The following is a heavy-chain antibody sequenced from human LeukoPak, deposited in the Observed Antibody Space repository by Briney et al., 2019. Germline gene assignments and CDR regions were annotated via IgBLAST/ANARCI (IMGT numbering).Heavy chain of an antibody. CDR2: IWYDGSNK. J-gene: IGHJ5*02. V-gene: IGHV3-33*06. CDR3: AKEVASMVLGS. Sequence: PGRALRLSCAASGYTFSSYGMHGVRQAPGKGREGVAVIWYDGSNKYYADSVKGRFTISRDNSKNTLYLQMNSLRAEDTAVYYCAKEVASMVLGSWGQGTLVTVSS. D-gene: IGHD3-10*01. CDR1: GYTFSSYG.